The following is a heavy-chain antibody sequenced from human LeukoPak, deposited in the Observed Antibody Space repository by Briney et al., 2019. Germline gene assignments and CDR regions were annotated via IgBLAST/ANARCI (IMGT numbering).Heavy chain of an antibody. CDR2: ISGSGGST. CDR1: GFTLSSYA. Sequence: GGSLRLSCAASGFTLSSYAMSWVRQAPGKGLEWVSAISGSGGSTYYADSVKGRFTISRDNSKNTLYLQMNSLGVNDTAVYYCAKGVYYYDCSAYSYTYYFDYWGQGTLVTVSS. D-gene: IGHD3-22*01. J-gene: IGHJ4*02. V-gene: IGHV3-23*01. CDR3: AKGVYYYDCSAYSYTYYFDY.